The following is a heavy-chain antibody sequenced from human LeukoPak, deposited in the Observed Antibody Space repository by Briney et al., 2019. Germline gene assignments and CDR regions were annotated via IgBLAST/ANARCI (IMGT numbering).Heavy chain of an antibody. D-gene: IGHD3-22*01. CDR3: AKPSSGYLIASGAFDI. CDR1: GFTFEDYA. Sequence: GGSLRLSCAASGFTFEDYAMHWVRHAPGKGLEWVSGITWNSGSTAYADSVKGRFPIARDNAKNSLYLQMNSLRPEDTALYYCAKPSSGYLIASGAFDIWGQGTMVTVSS. V-gene: IGHV3-9*01. CDR2: ITWNSGST. J-gene: IGHJ3*02.